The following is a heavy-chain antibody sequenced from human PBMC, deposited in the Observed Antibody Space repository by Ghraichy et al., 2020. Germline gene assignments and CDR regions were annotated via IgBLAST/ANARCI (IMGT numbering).Heavy chain of an antibody. CDR1: GGSFSGYY. J-gene: IGHJ4*02. Sequence: SETLSLTCAVYGGSFSGYYWSWIRQPPGKGLEWIGEINHSGSTNYNPSLKSRVTISVDTSKNQFSLKLSSVTAADTAVYYCARGPYSGTWDPRWYYFDYWGQGTLVTVSS. CDR2: INHSGST. CDR3: ARGPYSGTWDPRWYYFDY. V-gene: IGHV4-34*01. D-gene: IGHD1-26*01.